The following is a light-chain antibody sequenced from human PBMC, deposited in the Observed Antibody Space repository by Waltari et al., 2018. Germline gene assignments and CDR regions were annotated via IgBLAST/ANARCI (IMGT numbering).Light chain of an antibody. V-gene: IGKV1-5*03. CDR3: QQYAGSPWT. CDR1: ESISSW. J-gene: IGKJ1*01. CDR2: EGS. Sequence: ETQMTQSPSTLSASEGDRVTITCRASESISSWLAWYQQKPGRAPKLLVYEGSSLERGVPSRFSGGGFGTEFTLTISGLQPDDFATYYCQQYAGSPWTFGQGTKVEIK.